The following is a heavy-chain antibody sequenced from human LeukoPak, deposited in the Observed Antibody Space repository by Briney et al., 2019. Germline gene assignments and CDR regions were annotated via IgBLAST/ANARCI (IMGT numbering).Heavy chain of an antibody. J-gene: IGHJ6*02. CDR2: INPSGGST. D-gene: IGHD6-19*01. V-gene: IGHV1-46*01. CDR3: ARERVEQWLVQYYYYGMDV. CDR1: GYTFTSYY. Sequence: ASVKVSCKASGYTFTSYYMHWVRQAPGQGLEWMGRINPSGGSTSYAQKFQGRVTMTRDTSTSTVYMELSSLRSEDTAVYYCARERVEQWLVQYYYYGMDVWGQGTTVTVSS.